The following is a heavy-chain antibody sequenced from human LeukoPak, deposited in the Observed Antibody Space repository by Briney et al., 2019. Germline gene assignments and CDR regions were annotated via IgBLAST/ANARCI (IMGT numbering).Heavy chain of an antibody. D-gene: IGHD3-10*01. V-gene: IGHV4-30-2*01. Sequence: SETLSLTCTVSGGSISSGGYYWSWIRQPPGKGLEWIGYIYHSGSTYYNPSLKSRVTISVDRSKNQFSLKLSSATAADTAVYYCARDRLYYGSGSYYNVPFDYWGQETLVTVSS. CDR3: ARDRLYYGSGSYYNVPFDY. J-gene: IGHJ4*02. CDR1: GGSISSGGYY. CDR2: IYHSGST.